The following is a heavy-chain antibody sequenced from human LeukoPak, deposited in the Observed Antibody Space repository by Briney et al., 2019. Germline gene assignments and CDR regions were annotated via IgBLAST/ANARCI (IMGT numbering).Heavy chain of an antibody. J-gene: IGHJ4*02. D-gene: IGHD3-10*01. V-gene: IGHV4-59*08. CDR2: IYYSGST. CDR1: GGSISGYY. Sequence: SETLSLTCTVSGGSISGYYWNWIRQPPGKGLEWIGYIYYSGSTNYNPSLKSRVTISVDTSKNQFSLKLSSVTAADTAVYYCASRKMVRGVIDVDYWGQGTLVTVSS. CDR3: ASRKMVRGVIDVDY.